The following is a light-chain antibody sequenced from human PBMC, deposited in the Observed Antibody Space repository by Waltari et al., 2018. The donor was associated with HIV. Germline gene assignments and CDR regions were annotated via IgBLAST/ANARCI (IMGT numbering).Light chain of an antibody. CDR2: DVS. J-gene: IGLJ3*02. CDR1: SSVVGAYTF. V-gene: IGLV2-23*02. CDR3: CSYVSEIVPCV. Sequence: QTALTPPASVSGSPGQSIPISCPGTSSVVGAYTFAPWYQQHPGKAPRLIIYDVSERPAGVSNRFTGSKSGNTASLTISGLQAEDEADYYCCSYVSEIVPCVFGGGTKLTVL.